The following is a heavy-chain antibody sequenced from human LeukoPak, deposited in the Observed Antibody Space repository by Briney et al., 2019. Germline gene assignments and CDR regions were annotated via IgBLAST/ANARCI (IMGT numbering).Heavy chain of an antibody. CDR2: ISYDGSNK. J-gene: IGHJ4*02. D-gene: IGHD3-10*01. CDR1: GFTFSSYA. V-gene: IGHV3-30*04. Sequence: GGSLRLSCAAPGFTFSSYAMHWVRQAPGKGLEWVAVISYDGSNKYYADSVKGRFTISRDNSKNTLYLQMNSLRAEDTAVYYCARDLSNYYYGSGLGYWGQGTLVTVSS. CDR3: ARDLSNYYYGSGLGY.